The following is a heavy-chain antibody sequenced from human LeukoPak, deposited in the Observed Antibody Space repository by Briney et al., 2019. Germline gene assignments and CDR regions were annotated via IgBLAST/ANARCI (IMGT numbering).Heavy chain of an antibody. Sequence: GGSLRLSCAASGFTFSSYWMSWVRQAPGKGLEWVANIKQDGSEKYYVDSVKGRFTISRDNAKNSLYLQMNSLRAEDTAVYYCARDKTDARTYYYGMDVWGQGTTVTVSS. CDR2: IKQDGSEK. J-gene: IGHJ6*02. CDR3: ARDKTDARTYYYGMDV. V-gene: IGHV3-7*01. CDR1: GFTFSSYW.